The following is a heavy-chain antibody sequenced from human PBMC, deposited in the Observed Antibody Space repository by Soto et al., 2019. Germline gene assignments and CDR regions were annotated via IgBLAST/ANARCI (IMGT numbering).Heavy chain of an antibody. Sequence: GASVKVSCKASGYTFTGYYMHWVRQAPGQGLEWMGWINPNSGGTNYVKKFQGRVTMTRDTSISTAYMELSRLRSDDKAVYYCARDGISSGWLNWFDPWGQGTLVSVSS. D-gene: IGHD6-19*01. CDR2: INPNSGGT. V-gene: IGHV1-2*02. J-gene: IGHJ5*02. CDR3: ARDGISSGWLNWFDP. CDR1: GYTFTGYY.